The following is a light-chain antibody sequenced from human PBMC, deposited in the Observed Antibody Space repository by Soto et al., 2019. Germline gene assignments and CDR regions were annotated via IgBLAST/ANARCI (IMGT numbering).Light chain of an antibody. J-gene: IGLJ1*01. CDR1: TNDVGGYNY. Sequence: QSVLTQPASVSGSPGQSIPISCTGTTNDVGGYNYVSWYQQHPGKAPKLLIFEVSSRPPGVSNRFSGSKSGNTASLTISALQAEDEADYFCNSYTSSTSRPYVFGTGTKVTVL. V-gene: IGLV2-14*01. CDR3: NSYTSSTSRPYV. CDR2: EVS.